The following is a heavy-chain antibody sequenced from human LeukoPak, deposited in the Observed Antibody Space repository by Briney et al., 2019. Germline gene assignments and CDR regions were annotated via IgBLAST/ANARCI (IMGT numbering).Heavy chain of an antibody. V-gene: IGHV3-7*01. CDR2: INQDASRK. CDR1: GFTFRGFW. D-gene: IGHD3-22*01. Sequence: GGSLRLSCTTSGFTFRGFWMSWVRQAPGRGLEWVASINQDASRKHYVESVKGRFTISRDNAANSLYLQMNSLRAEDTAVYYCAAFITTKLDYWGQGILVTVSS. CDR3: AAFITTKLDY. J-gene: IGHJ4*02.